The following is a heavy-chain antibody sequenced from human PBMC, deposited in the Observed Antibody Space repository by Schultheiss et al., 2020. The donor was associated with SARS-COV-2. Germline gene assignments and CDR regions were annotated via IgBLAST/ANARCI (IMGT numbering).Heavy chain of an antibody. Sequence: GGSLRLSCAASGFTFSSYEMNWVRQAPGKGLEWVSYISSSGSTIYYADSVKGRFTISRDNAKNSLYLQMNSLRAEDTAVYYCARVRGIAVVADITRPYYFDYWGQGTLVTVSS. D-gene: IGHD6-19*01. J-gene: IGHJ4*02. CDR3: ARVRGIAVVADITRPYYFDY. V-gene: IGHV3-48*03. CDR1: GFTFSSYE. CDR2: ISSSGSTI.